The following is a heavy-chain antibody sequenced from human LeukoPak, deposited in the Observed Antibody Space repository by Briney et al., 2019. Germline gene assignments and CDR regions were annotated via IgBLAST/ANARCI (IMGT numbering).Heavy chain of an antibody. CDR3: ARNYYDSSGYLYKNPYYFDY. D-gene: IGHD3-22*01. Sequence: GGSLRLSCVASGFSFTTHAMGWVRQAPGKGLEWMAVIWYDGSNKYYADSVKGRFTISRDNSKNTLYLQMNSLRAEDTAVYYCARNYYDSSGYLYKNPYYFDYWGQGTLVTVSS. J-gene: IGHJ4*02. CDR1: GFSFTTHA. V-gene: IGHV3-33*08. CDR2: IWYDGSNK.